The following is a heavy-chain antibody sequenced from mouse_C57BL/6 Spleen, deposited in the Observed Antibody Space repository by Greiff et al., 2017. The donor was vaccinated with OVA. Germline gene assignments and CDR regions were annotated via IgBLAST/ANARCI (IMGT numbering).Heavy chain of an antibody. J-gene: IGHJ2*01. CDR2: INPNNGGT. Sequence: EVQLQQSGPELVKPGASVKISCKASGYTFTDYYMNWVKQSHGKSLEWIGDINPNNGGTSYNQKFKGKATLTVDKSSSTAYMELRSLTSEDSAVYYCARWGLGEDYFDYWGQGTTLTVSS. CDR3: ARWGLGEDYFDY. V-gene: IGHV1-26*01. CDR1: GYTFTDYY.